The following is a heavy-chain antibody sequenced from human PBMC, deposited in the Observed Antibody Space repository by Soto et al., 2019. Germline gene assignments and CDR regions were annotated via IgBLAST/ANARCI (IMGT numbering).Heavy chain of an antibody. CDR2: ISGSGSTI. Sequence: QVQLVESGGDLVKPGGSLRLSCTASGFTFSDYYMSWIRQAPGKGLEWISYISGSGSTIFYAHSVKGRLTISRDNAKNSLYLQMTGLRAEDTAVYYCARVGRRVLYFFDYWGQGTLVTVSS. CDR1: GFTFSDYY. J-gene: IGHJ4*02. V-gene: IGHV3-11*01. CDR3: ARVGRRVLYFFDY. D-gene: IGHD6-25*01.